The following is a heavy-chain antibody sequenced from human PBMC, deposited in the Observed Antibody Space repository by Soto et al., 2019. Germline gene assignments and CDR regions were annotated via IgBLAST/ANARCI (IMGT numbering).Heavy chain of an antibody. J-gene: IGHJ6*02. CDR2: IIPIFGTA. D-gene: IGHD3-22*01. Sequence: QVQLVQSGAEVKKPGSSVKVSCKASGGTFSSYAISWVRQAPGQGLEWMGGIIPIFGTANYAQKFQGRVKLTADESTSTAYMELLSLRSEDTAVYYCAFDWYYYGSSGPWGMDVWGQGTTVTVSS. V-gene: IGHV1-69*12. CDR3: AFDWYYYGSSGPWGMDV. CDR1: GGTFSSYA.